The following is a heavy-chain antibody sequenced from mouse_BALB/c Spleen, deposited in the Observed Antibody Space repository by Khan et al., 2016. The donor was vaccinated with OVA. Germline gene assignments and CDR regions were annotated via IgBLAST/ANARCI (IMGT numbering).Heavy chain of an antibody. CDR2: IDPSDNKT. J-gene: IGHJ3*01. CDR3: ARGGYGTSFAF. D-gene: IGHD2-1*01. V-gene: IGHV1-61*01. CDR1: GYTFTSFW. Sequence: QVQLQQPGAELVRPGASVKLSCKASGYTFTSFWMNWVKLRPGQSLEWIGMIDPSDNKTHYNQMFKDKATLTVDKSSNTAYMQPSSLTSEDSAVYFCARGGYGTSFAFWGQGTLVTVSP.